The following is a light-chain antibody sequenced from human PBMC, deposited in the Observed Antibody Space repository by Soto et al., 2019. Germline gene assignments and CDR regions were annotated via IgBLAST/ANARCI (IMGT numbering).Light chain of an antibody. J-gene: IGKJ2*01. CDR2: GAS. CDR1: QSVSSSS. CDR3: QQYGSSPPYT. V-gene: IGKV3-20*01. Sequence: EIVLTQSPGTLSLSPGERAILSCRANQSVSSSSLAWYQQKPGQAPRLLIYGASSRATGIPDRFSGSGSGTDFTLTISRLEPEDFAVYYCQQYGSSPPYTFGQGTKLKIQ.